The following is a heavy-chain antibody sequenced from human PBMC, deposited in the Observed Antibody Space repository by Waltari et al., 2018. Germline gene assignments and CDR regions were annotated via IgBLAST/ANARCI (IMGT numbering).Heavy chain of an antibody. Sequence: EVQLLESGGGLVQPGGSLRLSCAASGFTFSSYAMSWVRQAPGKGLEWVSAISGGGGSTYYADPVKRRFTISRDNSKNTLYLQMNSLRAEDTAVYYCAKDLLFGVDYYYYYGMDVWGQGTTVTVSS. CDR1: GFTFSSYA. J-gene: IGHJ6*02. D-gene: IGHD3-3*01. CDR2: ISGGGGST. CDR3: AKDLLFGVDYYYYYGMDV. V-gene: IGHV3-23*01.